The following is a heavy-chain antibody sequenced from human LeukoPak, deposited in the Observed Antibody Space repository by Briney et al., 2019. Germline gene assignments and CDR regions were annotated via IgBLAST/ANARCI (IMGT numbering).Heavy chain of an antibody. V-gene: IGHV4-59*01. CDR1: GGSISSYY. CDR2: IYYSGST. J-gene: IGHJ6*03. D-gene: IGHD4-17*01. Sequence: SETLSLTCTVSGGSISSYYWSWIRQPPGKGLEWIGYIYYSGSTNYNPSLKSRVTISVDTSKNQFSLKLGSVTAADTAVYYCARRGETVTPPGVHYYYMDVWGKGTTVTVSS. CDR3: ARRGETVTPPGVHYYYMDV.